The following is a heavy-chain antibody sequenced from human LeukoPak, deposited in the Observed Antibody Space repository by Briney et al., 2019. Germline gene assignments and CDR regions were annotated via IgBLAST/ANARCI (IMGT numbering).Heavy chain of an antibody. Sequence: ASVKVSCKASGYTFTGYYMHWVRQAPGQGLEWMGWINPNSGGTNYAQKFQGRVTMTRDTSISTAYMELSSLRSEDTAVYYCARDSAAIIDYWGQGTLVTVSS. CDR3: ARDSAAIIDY. J-gene: IGHJ4*02. CDR1: GYTFTGYY. CDR2: INPNSGGT. V-gene: IGHV1-2*02. D-gene: IGHD2-2*02.